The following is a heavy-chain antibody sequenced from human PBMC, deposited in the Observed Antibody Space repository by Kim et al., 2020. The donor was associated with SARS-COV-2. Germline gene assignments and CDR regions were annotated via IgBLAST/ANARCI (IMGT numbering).Heavy chain of an antibody. V-gene: IGHV3-23*01. J-gene: IGHJ4*02. CDR3: AIVASKLRFLNFEY. Sequence: YADSVKCRFTISKDNSKNTLYLQLNGRRAEDTAVYYCAIVASKLRFLNFEYWGQGTLVTVSP. D-gene: IGHD3-3*01.